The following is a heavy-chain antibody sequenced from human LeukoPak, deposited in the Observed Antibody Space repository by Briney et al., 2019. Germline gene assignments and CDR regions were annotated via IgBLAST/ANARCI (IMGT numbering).Heavy chain of an antibody. CDR1: GFIFSYYG. V-gene: IGHV3-30*02. CDR3: AKVEYTSSWYGVGSLDY. CDR2: IQYDENDK. J-gene: IGHJ4*02. D-gene: IGHD6-13*01. Sequence: GSLRLSCAASGFIFSYYGMHWVRQAPGKGLEWVAFIQYDENDKYYADSVKGRFTISRDNSKNTLYLQMNSLRGEDTAVYYCAKVEYTSSWYGVGSLDYWGQGTLVTVSS.